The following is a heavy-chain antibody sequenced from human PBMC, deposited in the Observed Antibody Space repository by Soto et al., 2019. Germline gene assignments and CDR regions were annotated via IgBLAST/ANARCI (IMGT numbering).Heavy chain of an antibody. V-gene: IGHV3-7*01. Sequence: EVQLVESGGGLVQPGGSLRLSCAASGFTFSKYWVSWVRQAPGKGLEWLADIKQDGSTKYFLDSVKGRFTISRDNDENSLSLQMNSLRAEDTAVYYCARDSDDYGVYGWYFDLWGRGTLVTVSS. CDR1: GFTFSKYW. D-gene: IGHD4-17*01. CDR3: ARDSDDYGVYGWYFDL. CDR2: IKQDGSTK. J-gene: IGHJ2*01.